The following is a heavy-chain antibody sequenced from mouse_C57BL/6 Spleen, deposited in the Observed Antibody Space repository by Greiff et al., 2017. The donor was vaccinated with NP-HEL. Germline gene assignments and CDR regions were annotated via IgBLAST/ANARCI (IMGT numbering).Heavy chain of an antibody. CDR3: ARNYDYGAGYYFDY. J-gene: IGHJ2*01. CDR2: IHPNSGST. CDR1: GYTFTSYW. V-gene: IGHV1-64*01. D-gene: IGHD2-4*01. Sequence: QVQLQQPGAELVKPGASVKLSCKASGYTFTSYWMHWVKQRPGQGLEWIGMIHPNSGSTNNNEKFKSKATLTVDKSSSTAYMQLSSLTSEDSAVYYCARNYDYGAGYYFDYWGQGTTLTVSS.